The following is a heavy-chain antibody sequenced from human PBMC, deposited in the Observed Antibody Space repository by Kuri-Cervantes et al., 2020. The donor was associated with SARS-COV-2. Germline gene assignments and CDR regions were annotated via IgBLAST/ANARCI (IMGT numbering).Heavy chain of an antibody. CDR2: ISYDGSNE. J-gene: IGHJ6*02. D-gene: IGHD1-26*01. CDR3: VNSPNVPLELDYYYGMDV. CDR1: GFTLSSYA. Sequence: GGFLRPSWEASGFTLSSYAIHWVRQVPGKGLGWVAVISYDGSNEYYAVSLKSRFTISRDNSKNTLYLQMNILGAEDTAVYYCVNSPNVPLELDYYYGMDVWGQGTTVTVSS. V-gene: IGHV3-30-3*01.